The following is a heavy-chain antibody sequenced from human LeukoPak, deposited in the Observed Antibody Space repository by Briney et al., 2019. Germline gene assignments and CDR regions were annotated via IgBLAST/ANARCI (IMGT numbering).Heavy chain of an antibody. J-gene: IGHJ3*02. CDR3: ARDRPQVGDAFDI. CDR2: ISSSSSYI. D-gene: IGHD1-26*01. Sequence: PGGSLRLSCAASGFTFSSYAMSWVRQAPGKGLEWVSSISSSSSYIYYADSVKGRFTISRDNAKNSLYLQMNGLRAEDTAVYYCARDRPQVGDAFDIWGQGTMVTVSS. CDR1: GFTFSSYA. V-gene: IGHV3-21*01.